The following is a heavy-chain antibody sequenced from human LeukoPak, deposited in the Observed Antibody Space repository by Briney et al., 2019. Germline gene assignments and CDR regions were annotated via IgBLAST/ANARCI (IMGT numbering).Heavy chain of an antibody. V-gene: IGHV1-69*06. J-gene: IGHJ5*02. CDR3: AKCSTSTAWFDP. D-gene: IGHD2-2*01. Sequence: SVKVSCKASGGTFSSYAISWVRQAPGQGLEWMGGIIPIFGTANYAQKFQGRVTITADKSTSTAYMELSSLRSEDTAVYYCAKCSTSTAWFDPWGQGTLVTVSS. CDR1: GGTFSSYA. CDR2: IIPIFGTA.